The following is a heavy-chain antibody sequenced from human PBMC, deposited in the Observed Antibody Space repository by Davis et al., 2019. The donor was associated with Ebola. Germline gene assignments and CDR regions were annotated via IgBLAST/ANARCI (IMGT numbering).Heavy chain of an antibody. CDR1: GFTFSSYA. CDR2: ISGSAGNT. Sequence: PGGSLRLSCAASGFTFSSYAMSWVRQAPGKGLEWVSAISGSAGNTYYADSVKGRFTISRDNSKNMLYLQMNSLRAEDTAVYYCARDPGRSPQSPLDYWGQGTLVTVSS. V-gene: IGHV3-23*01. CDR3: ARDPGRSPQSPLDY. J-gene: IGHJ4*02.